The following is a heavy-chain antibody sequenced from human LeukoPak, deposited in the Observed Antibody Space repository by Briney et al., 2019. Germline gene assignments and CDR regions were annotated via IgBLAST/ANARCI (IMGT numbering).Heavy chain of an antibody. V-gene: IGHV4-59*01. CDR2: IYYSGST. J-gene: IGHJ4*02. CDR3: ARAYTAMATFEY. CDR1: GGSISSYY. Sequence: SETLSLTCTVSGGSISSYYWSWIRQPPGKGLEWIGYIYYSGSTNYNPSLKSRVTISVDTSKNQFSLKLSSVTAADTAVYYCARAYTAMATFEYWGQGTLVTVSS. D-gene: IGHD5-18*01.